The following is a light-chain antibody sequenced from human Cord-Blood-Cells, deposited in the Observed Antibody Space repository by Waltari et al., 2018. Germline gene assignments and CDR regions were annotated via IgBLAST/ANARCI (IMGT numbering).Light chain of an antibody. Sequence: DIVMTQSPDSLAVSLRERATINCKSSQSVLYSSNNKNYLAWYQQKPGQPPKLLIYLASTREAWVPDRLSGGGSGTDFTLTISSLLADDVAVYYCQQYYSTPYTFGQGTKLEIK. CDR2: LAS. CDR3: QQYYSTPYT. CDR1: QSVLYSSNNKNY. V-gene: IGKV4-1*01. J-gene: IGKJ2*01.